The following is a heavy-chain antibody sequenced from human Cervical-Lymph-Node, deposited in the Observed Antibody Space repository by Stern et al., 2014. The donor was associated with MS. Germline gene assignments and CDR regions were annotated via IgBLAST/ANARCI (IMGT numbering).Heavy chain of an antibody. CDR3: ARDVGPMAPFASSSEAFNAFDI. D-gene: IGHD6-13*01. J-gene: IGHJ3*02. V-gene: IGHV4-59*01. Sequence: QLQLQESGPGLLKPSETLSLTCTVSGGSITSFYWSWIRQPPGKGPEWIGYVSHTWSTNYNPSLKSRVTISVDTSKNQFSLRLSSVTAADTAVYYCARDVGPMAPFASSSEAFNAFDIWGRGTMVTVSS. CDR2: VSHTWST. CDR1: GGSITSFY.